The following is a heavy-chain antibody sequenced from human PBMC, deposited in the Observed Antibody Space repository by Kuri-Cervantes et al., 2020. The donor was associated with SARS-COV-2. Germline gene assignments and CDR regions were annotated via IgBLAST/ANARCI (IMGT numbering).Heavy chain of an antibody. CDR1: GYTFTSYY. Sequence: ASVKVSCKASGYTFTSYYMHWVRQAPGQGLEWMGIINPSGGSTSYAQKFQGRVTITADESTSTAYMELSSLRSEDTAVYYCARDAGDSIGNSSSGYWGQGTLVTVSS. J-gene: IGHJ4*02. CDR2: INPSGGST. V-gene: IGHV1-46*01. CDR3: ARDAGDSIGNSSSGY. D-gene: IGHD6-6*01.